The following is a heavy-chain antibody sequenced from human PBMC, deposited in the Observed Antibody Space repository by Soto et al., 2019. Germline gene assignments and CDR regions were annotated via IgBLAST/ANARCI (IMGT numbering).Heavy chain of an antibody. Sequence: SETLSLTCAVYGGSFSGYYWSWIRQPPGKGLEWIGEINHSGSTNYNPSLKSRVTISVDTSKNQFSLKLSSVTAADTAVYYCARGLSFSLRFLEWLAPRYMDVWGKGTTVTVSS. D-gene: IGHD3-3*01. V-gene: IGHV4-34*01. CDR2: INHSGST. J-gene: IGHJ6*03. CDR3: ARGLSFSLRFLEWLAPRYMDV. CDR1: GGSFSGYY.